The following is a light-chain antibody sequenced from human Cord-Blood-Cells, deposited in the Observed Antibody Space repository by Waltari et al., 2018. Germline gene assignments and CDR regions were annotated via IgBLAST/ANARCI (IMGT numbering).Light chain of an antibody. Sequence: DIQMTQSQSSLSASVGDSVTITCRASQSISSYLNWYQQKPGKAPKLLIYAASSLQSGVPSRFSGSGSGTDFTLTISSLQPEDFATYYCQQSYSTPDFGPGTKVDIK. J-gene: IGKJ3*01. CDR3: QQSYSTPD. CDR1: QSISSY. CDR2: AAS. V-gene: IGKV1-39*01.